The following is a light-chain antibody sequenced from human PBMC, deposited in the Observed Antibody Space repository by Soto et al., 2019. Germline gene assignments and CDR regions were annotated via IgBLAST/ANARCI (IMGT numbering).Light chain of an antibody. Sequence: EIVLTQSPGTLSLSPGERATLSCRASQSVSSSYLAWYQQKPGQAPRLLIYGASSRATGIPDRFSGSGSGTDFTLTISRLEPEDFAVYYCQQYRSSPVTFGQGTKVEIK. CDR1: QSVSSSY. V-gene: IGKV3-20*01. CDR3: QQYRSSPVT. J-gene: IGKJ1*01. CDR2: GAS.